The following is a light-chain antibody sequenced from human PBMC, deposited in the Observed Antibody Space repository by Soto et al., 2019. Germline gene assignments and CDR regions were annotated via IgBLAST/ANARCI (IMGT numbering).Light chain of an antibody. Sequence: QSALTQPPSASGTPGQRVTLSCSGGASNIGSNSVTWYQQLPGTAPKLVLFGNNQRPSGVPARISGSRSGTSASLAISGLQSEDAADYYCAAWDDSRNGVLFGGGTQGTVL. CDR2: GNN. CDR1: ASNIGSNS. V-gene: IGLV1-44*01. CDR3: AAWDDSRNGVL. J-gene: IGLJ2*01.